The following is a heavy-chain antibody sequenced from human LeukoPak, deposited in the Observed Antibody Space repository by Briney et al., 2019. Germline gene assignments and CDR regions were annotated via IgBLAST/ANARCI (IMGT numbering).Heavy chain of an antibody. V-gene: IGHV4-59*01. D-gene: IGHD4-17*01. CDR2: IYYSGST. CDR3: ARDTTGMDWFDP. Sequence: SETLSLTCTVSGGSISSYYWSWIRQPPGKGLEWIGYIYYSGSTNYNPSLKSRVTISVDTSKNQFSLKLSSVTAADMAVYYCARDTTGMDWFDPWGQGTLVTVSS. J-gene: IGHJ5*02. CDR1: GGSISSYY.